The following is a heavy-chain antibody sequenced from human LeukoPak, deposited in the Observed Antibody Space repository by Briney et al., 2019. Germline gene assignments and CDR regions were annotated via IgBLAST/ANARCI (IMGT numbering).Heavy chain of an antibody. CDR1: GFTFSSYW. CDR2: IKQDGSEK. Sequence: GGSLRLSCAASGFTFSSYWMSWVRQAPGKGLEWVSNIKQDGSEKYYVDSVKGRFTISRDNAKNSLYLQMNSLRAEDTAVYYCARLWYSSSLGLLGYWGQGTLVTVSS. D-gene: IGHD6-13*01. J-gene: IGHJ4*02. V-gene: IGHV3-7*01. CDR3: ARLWYSSSLGLLGY.